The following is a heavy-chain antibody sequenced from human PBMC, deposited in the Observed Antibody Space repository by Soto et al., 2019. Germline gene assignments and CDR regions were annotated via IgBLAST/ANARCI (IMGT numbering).Heavy chain of an antibody. Sequence: ASVKVSCKASGYRFVDYYIHWVRQAPGQGLEWMGIINPRGGDSRYAQKFQGRVTVTMDTSTSTVYMDLRSLTSEDTAVYYCARVHCGGDCRPGEWFYYYGMDVWGQ. D-gene: IGHD2-21*02. CDR2: INPRGGDS. CDR3: ARVHCGGDCRPGEWFYYYGMDV. V-gene: IGHV1-46*01. J-gene: IGHJ6*02. CDR1: GYRFVDYY.